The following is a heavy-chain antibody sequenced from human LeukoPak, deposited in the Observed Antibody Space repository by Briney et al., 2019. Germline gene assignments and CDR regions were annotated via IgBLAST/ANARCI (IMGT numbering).Heavy chain of an antibody. D-gene: IGHD6-19*01. CDR3: ARVGQQWLGNYYYMDV. Sequence: SKTLSLTCTVSGGSISSGSYYWSWIRQPAGKGLEWIGRIYTSGSTNYNPSLKSRVTISVDTSKNQFSLKLSSVTAADTAVYYCARVGQQWLGNYYYMDVWGKGTTVTVSS. J-gene: IGHJ6*03. CDR1: GGSISSGSYY. CDR2: IYTSGST. V-gene: IGHV4-61*02.